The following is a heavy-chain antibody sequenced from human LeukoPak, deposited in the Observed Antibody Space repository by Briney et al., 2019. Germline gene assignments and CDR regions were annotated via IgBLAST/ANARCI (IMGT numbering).Heavy chain of an antibody. J-gene: IGHJ4*02. CDR1: GFTFTGYW. D-gene: IGHD7-27*01. CDR2: IKQDGSQK. Sequence: GGSLRLSCAASGFTFTGYWMVWVRQAPGKGLEWVANIKQDGSQKHYVDSVKGRFTISRDNAKKSLYLQMNNLRAEDTGEYYCAREDWGPDYWGQGTLVTVSS. V-gene: IGHV3-7*01. CDR3: AREDWGPDY.